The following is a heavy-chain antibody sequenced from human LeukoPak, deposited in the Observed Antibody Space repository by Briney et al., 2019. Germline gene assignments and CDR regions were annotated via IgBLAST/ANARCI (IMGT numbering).Heavy chain of an antibody. D-gene: IGHD6-19*01. V-gene: IGHV4-39*07. CDR2: IYHSGST. CDR1: GGSISSSSYY. J-gene: IGHJ3*02. Sequence: SETLSLACTASGGSISSSSYYWGGIRQPPGKGVEWIGSIYHSGSTYYNPSLKSRVTISVDTSKNQFSLKLSSVTAADTAVYYCARDPGPARHSSGYNFDIWGQGTMVTVSS. CDR3: ARDPGPARHSSGYNFDI.